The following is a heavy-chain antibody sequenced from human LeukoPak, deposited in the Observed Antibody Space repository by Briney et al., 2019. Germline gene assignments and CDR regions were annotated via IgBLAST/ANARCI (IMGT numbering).Heavy chain of an antibody. D-gene: IGHD5-24*01. V-gene: IGHV4-31*03. CDR3: ARGDGYNYASFDY. J-gene: IGHJ4*02. CDR1: GGSISSGGYY. CDR2: IYYSGST. Sequence: SETLSLTCTVSGGSISSGGYYWSWIRQHPGKGLEWIGYIYYSGSTYYNPSLKSRVTISVDTSKNQFFLKLSSVTAADTAVYYCARGDGYNYASFDYWGQGTLVTVSS.